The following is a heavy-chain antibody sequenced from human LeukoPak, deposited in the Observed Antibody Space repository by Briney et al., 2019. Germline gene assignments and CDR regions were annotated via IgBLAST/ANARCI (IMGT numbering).Heavy chain of an antibody. D-gene: IGHD4-17*01. J-gene: IGHJ4*02. CDR1: GGSISSRNW. CDR3: ARASHDYGDYSHFDY. CDR2: IYHSGST. Sequence: SETLSLTCAVSGGSISSRNWWRWVRRPPGKGLEWIGEIYHSGSTNYNPSLKTRVTISVDKSKNQFSLKLSSVTAADTAVYYCARASHDYGDYSHFDYWGQGTLVTVSS. V-gene: IGHV4-4*02.